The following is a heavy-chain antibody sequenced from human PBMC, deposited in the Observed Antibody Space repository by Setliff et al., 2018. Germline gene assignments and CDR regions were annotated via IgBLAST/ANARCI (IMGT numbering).Heavy chain of an antibody. CDR2: IKSYGSGGTI. CDR1: GLRFSDAW. CDR3: TTDRAACSGSSCYNGFDV. J-gene: IGHJ3*01. Sequence: GGSLRLSCAVSGLRFSDAWVSWVRQAPGKGLEWAGRIKSYGSGGTIDYAAPVEGRFTISRDDSKNTVYLQMSSLKTEDTAMYYCTTDRAACSGSSCYNGFDVWGQGTMVTVSS. D-gene: IGHD2-2*02. V-gene: IGHV3-15*01.